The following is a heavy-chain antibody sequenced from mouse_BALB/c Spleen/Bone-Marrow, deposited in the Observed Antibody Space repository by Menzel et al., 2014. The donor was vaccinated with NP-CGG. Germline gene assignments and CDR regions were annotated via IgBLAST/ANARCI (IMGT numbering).Heavy chain of an antibody. Sequence: EVHLVESGGGLVKSGGSLKLSCAASGFSFSNYGMSWVRQTLEKRLEWVATISGDDRYTFYYDSVKGRFTISRINAKNNLYLQLSSLRSEDTALYYCARHAYYDQTDVSFVYWGQGTLVTVSA. D-gene: IGHD2-4*01. V-gene: IGHV5-9-2*01. J-gene: IGHJ3*01. CDR1: GFSFSNYG. CDR3: ARHAYYDQTDVSFVY. CDR2: ISGDDRYT.